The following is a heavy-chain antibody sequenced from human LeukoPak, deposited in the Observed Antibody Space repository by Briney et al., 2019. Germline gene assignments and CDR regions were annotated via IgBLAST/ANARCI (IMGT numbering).Heavy chain of an antibody. CDR1: GGSISSYY. V-gene: IGHV4-59*01. J-gene: IGHJ3*02. D-gene: IGHD3-22*01. Sequence: PSETLSLTCTVSGGSISSYYWSWIRQPPGKGLEWIGYIYYSGSTNYNPSLKSRVTISVDTSKNQFSLKLSSVTAADTAVYYCARLSPRTMMGVMAGAFDIWGQGTMVTVSS. CDR2: IYYSGST. CDR3: ARLSPRTMMGVMAGAFDI.